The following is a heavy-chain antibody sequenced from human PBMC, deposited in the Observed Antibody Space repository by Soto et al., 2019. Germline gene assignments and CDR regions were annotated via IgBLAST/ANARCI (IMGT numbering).Heavy chain of an antibody. CDR1: GFIFSDYY. D-gene: IGHD3-10*01. J-gene: IGHJ5*02. V-gene: IGHV3-11*01. Sequence: QVQLVESGGGLVKPGGSLRLSCAASGFIFSDYYMSWIRQAPGKGLEWVSYISGSGSIVYYADAMKGRFTISRDNAKNSVSLQMTSLRVDATAVYYCARDRGMYYYGSGSPSDLWGQGVLVTVSS. CDR3: ARDRGMYYYGSGSPSDL. CDR2: ISGSGSIV.